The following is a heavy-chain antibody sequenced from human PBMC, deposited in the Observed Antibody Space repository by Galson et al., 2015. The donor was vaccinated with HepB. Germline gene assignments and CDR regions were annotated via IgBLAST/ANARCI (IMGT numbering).Heavy chain of an antibody. J-gene: IGHJ3*01. CDR2: ISAYNGNT. CDR3: ARRQWLVRGSWWFDP. Sequence: SVKVSCKASGYTFTSYGISWVRQAPGQGLEWMGWISAYNGNTNYAQKLQGRVTMTTDTSTSTAYMELRSLRSDDTAVYYCARRQWLVRGSWWFDPWGQGTMVTVT. D-gene: IGHD6-19*01. CDR1: GYTFTSYG. V-gene: IGHV1-18*01.